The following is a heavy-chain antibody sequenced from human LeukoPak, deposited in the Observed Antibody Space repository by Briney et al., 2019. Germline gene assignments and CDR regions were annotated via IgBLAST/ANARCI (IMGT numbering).Heavy chain of an antibody. J-gene: IGHJ4*02. CDR2: MNPNSGNT. V-gene: IGHV1-8*01. Sequence: ASVKVSCKASGYTFTSYDINWVRQATGQGLEWMGWMNPNSGNTGYAQKFQGRVTMTRNTSISTAYMELSSLRSEDTAVYYCARGRYDFWSGYYAGVGFDYWGQGTLVTVSS. CDR3: ARGRYDFWSGYYAGVGFDY. CDR1: GYTFTSYD. D-gene: IGHD3-3*01.